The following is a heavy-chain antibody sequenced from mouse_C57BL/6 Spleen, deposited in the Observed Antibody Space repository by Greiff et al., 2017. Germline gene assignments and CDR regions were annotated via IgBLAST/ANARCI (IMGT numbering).Heavy chain of an antibody. D-gene: IGHD1-1*01. CDR1: GYTFTGYW. CDR3: ARKGFTTVVAHWYFDV. Sequence: SGAELMKPGASVKLSCKATGYTFTGYWIEWVKQRPGHGLEWIGEILPGSGSTNYNEKFKGKATFTADTSSNTAYMQLSSLTTEDSAIYYCARKGFTTVVAHWYFDVWGTGTTVTVSS. J-gene: IGHJ1*03. CDR2: ILPGSGST. V-gene: IGHV1-9*01.